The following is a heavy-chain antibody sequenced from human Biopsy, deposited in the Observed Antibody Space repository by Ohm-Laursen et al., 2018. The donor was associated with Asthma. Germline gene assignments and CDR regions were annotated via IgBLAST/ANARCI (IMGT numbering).Heavy chain of an antibody. D-gene: IGHD1-26*01. J-gene: IGHJ4*02. V-gene: IGHV1-46*01. Sequence: ASVKVSCNASGYTFTSYYMHWVRQAPGQGLEWMGIINPSGGSTSYAQKFQGRVTMTRDTSTSTVYMELGSLRSEDTAVYYCARAGALIVGASMGYWGQGTLVTVPS. CDR1: GYTFTSYY. CDR3: ARAGALIVGASMGY. CDR2: INPSGGST.